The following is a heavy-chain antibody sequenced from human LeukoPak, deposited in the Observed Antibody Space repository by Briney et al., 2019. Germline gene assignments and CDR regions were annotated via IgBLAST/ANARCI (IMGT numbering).Heavy chain of an antibody. D-gene: IGHD3-16*01. CDR2: ISGSGGST. Sequence: PGGSLRLPCAASGFTFSSYAMSWVRQAPGKGLEWVSAISGSGGSTYYADSVKGRFTISRDNSKITLYLQMNSLRAEDTAVYYCAKDQKHDYAWEDPFDYWGQGTLVTVSS. CDR1: GFTFSSYA. V-gene: IGHV3-23*01. CDR3: AKDQKHDYAWEDPFDY. J-gene: IGHJ4*02.